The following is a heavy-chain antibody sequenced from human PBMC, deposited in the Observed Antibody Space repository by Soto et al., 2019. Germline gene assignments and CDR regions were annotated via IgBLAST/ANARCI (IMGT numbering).Heavy chain of an antibody. J-gene: IGHJ4*02. CDR1: GYSISSSNW. CDR3: ARREIQGPIDY. CDR2: IYYSGTT. V-gene: IGHV4-28*01. D-gene: IGHD1-26*01. Sequence: QVQLQESGPGLVKPSDTLSLTCAVSGYSISSSNWWGWIRQPPGKGLEWIGYIYYSGTTYYNPSLKSRVTMSVDTSKNQFSRKLTAVTAVDTAVYYCARREIQGPIDYWGQGTLVTVSS.